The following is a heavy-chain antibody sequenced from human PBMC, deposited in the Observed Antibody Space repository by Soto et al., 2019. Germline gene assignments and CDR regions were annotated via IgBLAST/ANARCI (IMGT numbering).Heavy chain of an antibody. J-gene: IGHJ5*02. CDR2: IIPIFGTA. V-gene: IGHV1-69*13. CDR3: AREYSSRWYHGNWFDP. CDR1: GGPFSSYA. Sequence: SVKVCFKASGGPFSSYAISLVRQAPGQGLEWMGGIIPIFGTANYAQKFQGRVTITADESTSTAYMELSSLRSEDTAVYYCAREYSSRWYHGNWFDPWGQGTLVTVSS. D-gene: IGHD6-13*01.